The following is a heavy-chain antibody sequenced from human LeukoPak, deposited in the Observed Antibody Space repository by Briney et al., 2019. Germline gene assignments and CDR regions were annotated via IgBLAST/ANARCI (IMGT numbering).Heavy chain of an antibody. D-gene: IGHD3-22*01. V-gene: IGHV3-66*02. Sequence: PGGSLRLSCAASGFTVSSNYMSWVRQAPGKGLEWVSVIYSGGSTYYADSVKGRFTISRDNSKNTLYLRMNSLRAEDTAVYYCARAAAYYYDSSGYYFDYWGQGTLVTVSS. J-gene: IGHJ4*02. CDR3: ARAAAYYYDSSGYYFDY. CDR1: GFTVSSNY. CDR2: IYSGGST.